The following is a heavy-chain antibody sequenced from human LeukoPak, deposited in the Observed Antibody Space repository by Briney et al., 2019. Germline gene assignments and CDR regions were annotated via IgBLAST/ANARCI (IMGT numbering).Heavy chain of an antibody. J-gene: IGHJ5*02. CDR3: ARDLTSLWYSSSWSDNWFDP. D-gene: IGHD6-13*01. CDR1: GFTFSSYS. V-gene: IGHV3-21*01. Sequence: GGSLRLSCAASGFTFSSYSMNWVRQAPGKGLEWVSSISSSSSYIYYADSVKGRFTISRDNAKNSLYLQMNSLRAEDTAVYYCARDLTSLWYSSSWSDNWFDPWGQRTLVTVSS. CDR2: ISSSSSYI.